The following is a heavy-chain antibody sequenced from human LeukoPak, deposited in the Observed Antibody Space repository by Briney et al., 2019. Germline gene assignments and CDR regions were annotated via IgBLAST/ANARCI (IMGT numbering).Heavy chain of an antibody. Sequence: SQTLSLTCTVSGDSISSGGYYWSWIRQHPGKGLEWIGYIYYSGSTYYNPSLKSRVTISVDTSKNQFSLKLSSVTAADTAVYYCARVASAGGYSYGPPPHFDYWGQGTLVTVSS. CDR2: IYYSGST. CDR3: ARVASAGGYSYGPPPHFDY. CDR1: GDSISSGGYY. V-gene: IGHV4-31*03. D-gene: IGHD5-18*01. J-gene: IGHJ4*02.